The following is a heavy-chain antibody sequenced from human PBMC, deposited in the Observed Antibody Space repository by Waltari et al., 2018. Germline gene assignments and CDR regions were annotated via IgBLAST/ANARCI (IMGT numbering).Heavy chain of an antibody. CDR2: IYYGTST. D-gene: IGHD4-17*01. CDR3: ARVRRAFDY. CDR1: GGPISSYY. Sequence: QVQLQESGPGLVMPSETLSFTCTVSGGPISSYYWSWIRQPPGKGLEWIGYIYYGTSTNYTPTHKSRVTKAVDTSKNQFSRKLSSVTAADTAVYYCARVRRAFDYWGQGTLVTVSS. V-gene: IGHV4-59*01. J-gene: IGHJ4*02.